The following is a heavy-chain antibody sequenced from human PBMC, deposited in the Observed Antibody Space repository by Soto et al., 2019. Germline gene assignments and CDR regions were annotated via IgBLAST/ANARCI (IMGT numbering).Heavy chain of an antibody. CDR3: ACRHFDWLSGDYGMDV. Sequence: SETLSLTCAVSGYSISSGCYWCLIRQPPGKGLEWIGSIYHSGSTYYNPSLKSRVTISVDTSKNQFSLKLSSVTAADTAVYYCACRHFDWLSGDYGMDVWGQGTTVTVSS. V-gene: IGHV4-38-2*01. CDR1: GYSISSGCY. CDR2: IYHSGST. J-gene: IGHJ6*02. D-gene: IGHD3-9*01.